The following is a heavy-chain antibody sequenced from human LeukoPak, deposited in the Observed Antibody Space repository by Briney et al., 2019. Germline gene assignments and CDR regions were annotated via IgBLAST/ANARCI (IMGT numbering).Heavy chain of an antibody. CDR2: IYYSGST. D-gene: IGHD3-3*01. CDR1: GGSISSSSYY. CDR3: ARGPRGEAITIFGEYYFDY. Sequence: SETLSLTCTVSGGSISSSSYYWSWIRQHPGKGLEWIGYIYYSGSTYYNPSLKSRVTISVDTSKNQFSLKLSSVTAADTAVYYCARGPRGEAITIFGEYYFDYWGQGTLVTVSS. J-gene: IGHJ4*02. V-gene: IGHV4-31*03.